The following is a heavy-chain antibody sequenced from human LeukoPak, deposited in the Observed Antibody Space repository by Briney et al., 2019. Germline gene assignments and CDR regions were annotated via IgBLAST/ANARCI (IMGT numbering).Heavy chain of an antibody. V-gene: IGHV3-23*01. Sequence: GGSLRLSCAASGFTFSIYDLSWVRQGPGKGLECVSAIDRGVGSTYYADSVKGRFTISRDNSKNTLYLQMNNLRVDDTAVYYCAKKGQADDGGKPDWGQGTLVTVSS. CDR3: AKKGQADDGGKPD. CDR1: GFTFSIYD. J-gene: IGHJ4*02. CDR2: IDRGVGST.